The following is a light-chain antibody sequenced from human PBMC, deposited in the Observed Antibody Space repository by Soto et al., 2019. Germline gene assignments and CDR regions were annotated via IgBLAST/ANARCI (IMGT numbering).Light chain of an antibody. CDR3: QQYVSSPFT. CDR2: GAS. Sequence: EIVLTQSPGTLSLSPGERATLSCRASERLSSVYLAWYQQRPGQPPRLLIYGASNRATGIPDRFSGSGSGTDFTLTISRLEPEDFAVYYCQQYVSSPFTFGPGTKVDIK. V-gene: IGKV3-20*01. J-gene: IGKJ3*01. CDR1: ERLSSVY.